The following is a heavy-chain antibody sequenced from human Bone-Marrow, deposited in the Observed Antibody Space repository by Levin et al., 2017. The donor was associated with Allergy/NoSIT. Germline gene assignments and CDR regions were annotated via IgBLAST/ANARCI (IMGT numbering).Heavy chain of an antibody. J-gene: IGHJ4*02. Sequence: GESLKISCAASGFTFSNAWMSWVRQAPGKGLEWVGRIKSKTDGGTTDYAAPVKGRFTISRDDSKNTLYLQMNSLKTEDTAVYYCTTRTPPSYGMHGDYWGQGTLVTVSS. CDR1: GFTFSNAW. CDR3: TTRTPPSYGMHGDY. CDR2: IKSKTDGGTT. D-gene: IGHD1-14*01. V-gene: IGHV3-15*01.